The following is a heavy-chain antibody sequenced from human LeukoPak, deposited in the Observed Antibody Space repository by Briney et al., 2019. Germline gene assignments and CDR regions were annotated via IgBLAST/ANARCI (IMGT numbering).Heavy chain of an antibody. CDR3: ARDLGLDTTMIFFDF. CDR2: INPSGGST. D-gene: IGHD5-18*01. Sequence: ASVTVSFKASGYTFTSYYMHWVRQAPGQGLEWMGIINPSGGSTSYAQKFQGRVTMTTDTSTNTAYMELRSLTSDDTAVYYCARDLGLDTTMIFFDFWGQGTLVTVSS. V-gene: IGHV1-46*01. J-gene: IGHJ4*02. CDR1: GYTFTSYY.